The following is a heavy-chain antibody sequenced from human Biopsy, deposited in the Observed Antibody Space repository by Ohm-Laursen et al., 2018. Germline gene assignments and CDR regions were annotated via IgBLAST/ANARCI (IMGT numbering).Heavy chain of an antibody. CDR2: SIPLFNTA. D-gene: IGHD3-22*01. CDR1: GGTFTNHA. CDR3: ARFPLGAYDDSGSYRAVEHWYFDL. V-gene: IGHV1-69*06. J-gene: IGHJ2*01. Sequence: SVKVSCKSSGGTFTNHAVGWVRQAPGQGLEWVGSSIPLFNTANYADKFQGRVTLTADKSTTTTYMELSSLRSEDTAIYYCARFPLGAYDDSGSYRAVEHWYFDLWGRGTLVTVSS.